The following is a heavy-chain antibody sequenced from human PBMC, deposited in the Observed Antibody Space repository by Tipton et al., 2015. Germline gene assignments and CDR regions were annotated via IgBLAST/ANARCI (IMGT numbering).Heavy chain of an antibody. D-gene: IGHD6-13*01. V-gene: IGHV3-11*01. Sequence: SLRLSCATSGFTFSNYAMCWVRQAPGKGLEWVSCISRNGNTIYYADSVKGRFTIYRDNARNSLYLQMNSLTAEDTAVYYCATEGISGSWYGSFDNWGQGTLVTVSS. J-gene: IGHJ4*02. CDR2: ISRNGNTI. CDR1: GFTFSNYA. CDR3: ATEGISGSWYGSFDN.